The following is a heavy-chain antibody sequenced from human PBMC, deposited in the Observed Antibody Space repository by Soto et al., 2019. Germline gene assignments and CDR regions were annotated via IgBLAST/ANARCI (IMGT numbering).Heavy chain of an antibody. CDR3: VKVSGYCTGGICFSYFDY. CDR2: ISGSGGNI. J-gene: IGHJ4*02. D-gene: IGHD2-15*01. Sequence: ETLRLSCSGSGFTFSHHSLYWVRQPPGKGLQCVSSISGSGGNIYYAESVKGRFTISRDNSKNTLYLQMTSLSSEDSAVYYCVKVSGYCTGGICFSYFDYWGQGTPVTVSS. CDR1: GFTFSHHS. V-gene: IGHV3-64D*06.